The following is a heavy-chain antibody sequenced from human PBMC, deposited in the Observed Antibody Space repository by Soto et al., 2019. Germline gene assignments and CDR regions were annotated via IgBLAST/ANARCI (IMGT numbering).Heavy chain of an antibody. V-gene: IGHV3-30-3*01. CDR3: AREFSYYDSSGYYSDYYYGMDV. CDR2: ISYDGSNK. D-gene: IGHD3-22*01. J-gene: IGHJ6*02. Sequence: GGSLRLSCAASGFTFSSYAMHWVRQAPGKGLEWVAVISYDGSNKYYADSVKGRFTISRDNSKNTLYLQMNSLRAEDTAVYYCAREFSYYDSSGYYSDYYYGMDVWGQGTTVTVSS. CDR1: GFTFSSYA.